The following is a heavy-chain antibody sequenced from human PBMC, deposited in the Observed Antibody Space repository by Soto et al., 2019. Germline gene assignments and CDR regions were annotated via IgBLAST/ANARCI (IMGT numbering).Heavy chain of an antibody. CDR2: ISWNSGSI. CDR1: GFTFDDYA. D-gene: IGHD6-13*01. V-gene: IGHV3-9*01. CDR3: AKDMGYSSSGYMDV. J-gene: IGHJ6*03. Sequence: LRLSCAASGFTFDDYAMHWVRQAPGKGLEWVSGISWNSGSIGYADSVKGRFTISRDNAKNSLYLQMNSLRAEDTALYYCAKDMGYSSSGYMDVWGKGTTVTVSS.